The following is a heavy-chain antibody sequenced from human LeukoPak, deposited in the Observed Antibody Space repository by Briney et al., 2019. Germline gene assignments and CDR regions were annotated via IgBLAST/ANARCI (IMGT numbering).Heavy chain of an antibody. CDR1: GFTFSSYS. CDR3: ARDAGYGYDRFDY. V-gene: IGHV3-21*01. Sequence: GSLRLSCAASGFTFSSYSMNWVRQAPGKGLEWVSSISSSSSYIYYADSVKGRFAISRDNAKNSLYLQMNSLRAEDTAVYYCARDAGYGYDRFDYWGQGTQVTVSS. D-gene: IGHD5-18*01. J-gene: IGHJ4*02. CDR2: ISSSSSYI.